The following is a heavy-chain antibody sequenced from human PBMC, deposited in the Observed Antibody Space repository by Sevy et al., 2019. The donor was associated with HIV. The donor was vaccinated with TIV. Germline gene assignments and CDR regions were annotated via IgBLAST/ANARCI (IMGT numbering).Heavy chain of an antibody. D-gene: IGHD6-19*01. CDR3: ARAYTSFSSGWYKDYYGMDV. CDR1: GFTFSSYS. Sequence: GGSLRLSCAASGFTFSSYSMNWVRQAPGKALEWVSSISSSSSYIYYADSVKGRFTISRDNAKNSLYLQMNSLRAEDTAVYYCARAYTSFSSGWYKDYYGMDVWGQGTTVTVSS. CDR2: ISSSSSYI. J-gene: IGHJ6*02. V-gene: IGHV3-21*01.